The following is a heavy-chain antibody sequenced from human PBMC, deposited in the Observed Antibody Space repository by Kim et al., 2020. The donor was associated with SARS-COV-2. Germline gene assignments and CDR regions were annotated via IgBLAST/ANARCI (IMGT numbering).Heavy chain of an antibody. CDR2: ISYDGSNK. CDR1: GFTFSSYG. D-gene: IGHD2-21*02. J-gene: IGHJ6*02. V-gene: IGHV3-30*18. CDR3: AKDFRSSFGVTATTYYYYGMDV. Sequence: GGSLRLSCAASGFTFSSYGMHWVRQAPGKGLEWVAVISYDGSNKYYADSVKGRFTISRDNSKNTLYLQMNSLRAEDTAVCYCAKDFRSSFGVTATTYYYYGMDVWGQGTTVTVSS.